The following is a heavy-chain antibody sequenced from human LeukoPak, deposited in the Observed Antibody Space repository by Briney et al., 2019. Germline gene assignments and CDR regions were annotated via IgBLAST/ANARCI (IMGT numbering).Heavy chain of an antibody. V-gene: IGHV3-7*04. J-gene: IGHJ4*02. Sequence: GGSLRLSCAASGFTFSTTAMSWVRQLPGKGLKWVGNIGQDGSLTYYVDSVKGRFTMSRDNARNSLFLQMNSLTGEDTAVYYCARGYYTVQGLFFDLWGQGALVTVSS. CDR2: IGQDGSLT. D-gene: IGHD2-2*02. CDR1: GFTFSTTA. CDR3: ARGYYTVQGLFFDL.